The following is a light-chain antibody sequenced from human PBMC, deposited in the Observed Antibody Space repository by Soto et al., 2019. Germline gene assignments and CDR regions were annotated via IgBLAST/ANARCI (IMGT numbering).Light chain of an antibody. Sequence: DIQMTQSPSTLSASVGDRVTITCRASQSINSWLAWYQQKPGKAPKIVIYDASSLESGVPSRFSGSGSGTEFSLTISSLQPDDFATYYCQQYKNYPRTFGQGTKVEIK. CDR3: QQYKNYPRT. J-gene: IGKJ1*01. V-gene: IGKV1-5*01. CDR2: DAS. CDR1: QSINSW.